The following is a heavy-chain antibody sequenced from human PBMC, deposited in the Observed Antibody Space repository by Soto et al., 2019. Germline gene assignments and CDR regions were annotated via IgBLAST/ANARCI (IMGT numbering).Heavy chain of an antibody. CDR1: GFTFSSYG. CDR2: ISYDGSNK. CDR3: ANTHYIVVVPAVPGAAFDI. V-gene: IGHV3-30*18. D-gene: IGHD2-2*01. Sequence: GGSLRLSCAASGFTFSSYGMHWVRQAPGKGLEWVAVISYDGSNKYYADSVKGRFTISRDNSKNTLYLQMNSLRAEDTAVYYCANTHYIVVVPAVPGAAFDIWGQGTMVTVSS. J-gene: IGHJ3*02.